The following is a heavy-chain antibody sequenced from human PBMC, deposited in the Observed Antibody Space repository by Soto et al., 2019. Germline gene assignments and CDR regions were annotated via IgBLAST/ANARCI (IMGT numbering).Heavy chain of an antibody. CDR2: ISNDGTYR. Sequence: GWSLRLSCAASGFTFSGHSMHWVRQAPGKGLDWVAAISNDGTYRVYADSVKGRFTMSRDNSKNTVHLKMDSLGVEETAVYKRGRDVAVGGTPGTFGYCGQGT. CDR1: GFTFSGHS. J-gene: IGHJ1*01. V-gene: IGHV3-30-3*01. CDR3: GRDVAVGGTPGTFGY. D-gene: IGHD1-26*01.